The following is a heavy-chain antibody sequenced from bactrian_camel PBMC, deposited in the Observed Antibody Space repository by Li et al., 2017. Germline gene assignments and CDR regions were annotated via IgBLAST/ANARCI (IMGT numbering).Heavy chain of an antibody. D-gene: IGHD3*01. J-gene: IGHJ4*01. V-gene: IGHV3S54*01. Sequence: HVQLVESGGGSVEAGGSLRLQCTASGYQSSSNCMGWFRQAPGREREAVAGLYVGGTDTFYADSVKGRFTISRDNAKNMVYLQMDSPKSEDTAVYYCVTEKFLGGCDNPASQGTQVTVS. CDR1: GYQSSSNC. CDR2: LYVGGTDT.